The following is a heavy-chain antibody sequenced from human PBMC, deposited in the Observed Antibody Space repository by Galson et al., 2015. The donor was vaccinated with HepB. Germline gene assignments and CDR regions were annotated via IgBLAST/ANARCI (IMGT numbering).Heavy chain of an antibody. CDR1: GFIFSDHY. Sequence: SLRLSCAASGFIFSDHYMDWVRQAPGQGLEWDGRTKNKRNGYTTEYAASVKGRFTISRDDSKNSLYLQMNSLKTEDTAMYYCSRWSAGAQDYWGQGTLVTVSS. V-gene: IGHV3-72*01. CDR3: SRWSAGAQDY. J-gene: IGHJ4*02. CDR2: TKNKRNGYTT. D-gene: IGHD1-26*01.